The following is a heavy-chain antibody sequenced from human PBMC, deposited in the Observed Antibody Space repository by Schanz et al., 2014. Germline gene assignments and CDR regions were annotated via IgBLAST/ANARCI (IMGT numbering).Heavy chain of an antibody. V-gene: IGHV1-69*02. CDR2: IISILGIP. J-gene: IGHJ6*03. CDR3: AGTYCSSTSCYTGYYYMDV. D-gene: IGHD2-2*02. Sequence: QVQLVQSGGEMKKPGASVKVSCKASGYTFTDYGLSWVRQAPGQGLEWMGRIISILGIPNYAQKFQGRVTNTADKSTSTAYMELTSLRSEDTAVYYCAGTYCSSTSCYTGYYYMDVWGKGTTVTVSS. CDR1: GYTFTDYG.